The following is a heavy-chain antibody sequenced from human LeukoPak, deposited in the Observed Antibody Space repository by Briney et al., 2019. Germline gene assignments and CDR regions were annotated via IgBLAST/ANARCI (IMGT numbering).Heavy chain of an antibody. Sequence: ASVKVSCKASGYTFTSYDINWVRQATGQGLEWMGWMNPNSGNTGYAQKFQGRVTITRNTSISTAYMELSSLRSEDTAVYYCARVDYYDSSGYYGSFDYWGQGTLVTVSS. V-gene: IGHV1-8*03. CDR1: GYTFTSYD. D-gene: IGHD3-22*01. CDR3: ARVDYYDSSGYYGSFDY. J-gene: IGHJ4*02. CDR2: MNPNSGNT.